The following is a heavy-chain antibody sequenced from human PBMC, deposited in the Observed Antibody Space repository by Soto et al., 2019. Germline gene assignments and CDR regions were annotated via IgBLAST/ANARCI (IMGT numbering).Heavy chain of an antibody. V-gene: IGHV4-30-4*01. Sequence: SETLSLTCTVSGGSISSGDYYWSWIRQPPGKGLEWIGYIYYSGSTYYNPSLKSRVTISVDTSKNQFSLQLSSVTAADTAVYYCARYGGYEGLRFDPWGQGTLVTVSS. D-gene: IGHD5-12*01. CDR3: ARYGGYEGLRFDP. CDR2: IYYSGST. CDR1: GGSISSGDYY. J-gene: IGHJ5*02.